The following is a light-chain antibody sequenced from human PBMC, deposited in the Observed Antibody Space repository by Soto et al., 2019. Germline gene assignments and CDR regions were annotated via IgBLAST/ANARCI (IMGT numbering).Light chain of an antibody. CDR3: QQYGSSPWT. CDR2: GVS. J-gene: IGKJ1*01. V-gene: IGKV3-20*01. CDR1: QSVSSSH. Sequence: EIVLTQSPDTLSLSPGERATLSCRASQSVSSSHLAWYQQRHGQAPRLLIYGVSSRATGIPDRFSGSGSGTDFTLTISRLEPEDFAVYYCQQYGSSPWTFGQGTKVEIK.